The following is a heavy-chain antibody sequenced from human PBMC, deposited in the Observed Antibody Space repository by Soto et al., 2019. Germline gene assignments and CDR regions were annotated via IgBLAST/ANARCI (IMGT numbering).Heavy chain of an antibody. CDR1: GGSISSYY. CDR2: IYYSGST. V-gene: IGHV4-59*01. J-gene: IGHJ4*02. Sequence: SETLSLTCTVSGGSISSYYWSWIRQPPGKGLEWIGYIYYSGSTNYNPSLKSRVTISVDTSKNQFSLKLSSVTAADTAVYYCARETRTAMAEKYYFDYWGQGTLVTVSS. D-gene: IGHD5-18*01. CDR3: ARETRTAMAEKYYFDY.